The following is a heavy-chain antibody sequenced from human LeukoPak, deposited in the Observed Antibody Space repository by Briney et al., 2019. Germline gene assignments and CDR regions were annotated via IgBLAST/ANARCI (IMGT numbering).Heavy chain of an antibody. CDR1: GLTLSSYA. V-gene: IGHV3-23*01. J-gene: IGHJ5*02. CDR2: ISGSGDST. Sequence: GGSLRLSCAPSGLTLSSYAISGLRHATGGALEGGSAISGSGDSTYYADSVKGRFTITRNNSNNTLYLQMNSLRAEDTAVYYCARARGVYSSSYHWGRGTLATVSS. D-gene: IGHD6-6*01. CDR3: ARARGVYSSSYH.